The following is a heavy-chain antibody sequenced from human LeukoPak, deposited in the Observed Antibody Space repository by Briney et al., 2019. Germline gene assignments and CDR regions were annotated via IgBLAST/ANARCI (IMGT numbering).Heavy chain of an antibody. CDR3: AGGSLGLSAPDY. D-gene: IGHD1-26*01. CDR1: GGTFSGYA. CDR2: IIPIFGTA. J-gene: IGHJ4*02. Sequence: SVKVSCKASGGTFSGYAISWVRQAPGQGLEWMGGIIPIFGTANYAQKFQGRVTITADESTSTAYMELSSLRSEDTAVYYCAGGSLGLSAPDYWGQGTLVTVSS. V-gene: IGHV1-69*13.